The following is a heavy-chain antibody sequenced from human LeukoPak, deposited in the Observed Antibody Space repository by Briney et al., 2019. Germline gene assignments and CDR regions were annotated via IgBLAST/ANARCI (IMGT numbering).Heavy chain of an antibody. D-gene: IGHD6-6*01. Sequence: SETLSLTCTVSDGSISSATYYWSWIRQPAGKGLEWIGRIYTSGSTNYNPSLKSRVTMSVDTSKNQFSLKLSSVTAADTAVYYCARASSSPPEMINWFDPWGQGTLVTVSS. CDR2: IYTSGST. CDR1: DGSISSATYY. V-gene: IGHV4-61*02. CDR3: ARASSSPPEMINWFDP. J-gene: IGHJ5*02.